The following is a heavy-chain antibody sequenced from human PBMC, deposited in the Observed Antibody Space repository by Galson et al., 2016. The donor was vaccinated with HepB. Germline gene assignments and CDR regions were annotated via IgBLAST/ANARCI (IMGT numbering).Heavy chain of an antibody. CDR3: ARHHTYYYDSDFDY. CDR1: GYSFSTYW. V-gene: IGHV5-51*01. J-gene: IGHJ4*02. Sequence: QSGAEVKKPGESLKISCKGFGYSFSTYWIAWVRQMPGKGLEWMGMIYPGDSDTRYSPSFQGQVTMSADKSITTAYLQWTSLKDSDTAMYYCARHHTYYYDSDFDYWGQGTLVTVSS. D-gene: IGHD3-22*01. CDR2: IYPGDSDT.